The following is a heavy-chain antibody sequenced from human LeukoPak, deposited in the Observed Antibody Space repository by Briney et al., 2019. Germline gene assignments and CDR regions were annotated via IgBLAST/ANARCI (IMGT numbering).Heavy chain of an antibody. CDR2: IYYSGST. D-gene: IGHD5-24*01. J-gene: IGHJ4*02. V-gene: IGHV4-59*01. CDR1: GGSFSGYY. Sequence: PSETLSLTCAVYGGSFSGYYWSWIRQPPGKGLEWIGYIYYSGSTNYNPSLKSRVTISVDTSKNQFSLKLSSVTAADTAVYYCARDSGRDGYNWWGQGTLVTVSS. CDR3: ARDSGRDGYNW.